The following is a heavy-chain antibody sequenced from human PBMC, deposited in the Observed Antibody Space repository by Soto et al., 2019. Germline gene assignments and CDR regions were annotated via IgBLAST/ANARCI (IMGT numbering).Heavy chain of an antibody. V-gene: IGHV3-30-3*01. D-gene: IGHD2-15*01. J-gene: IGHJ6*02. CDR2: ISYDGSNK. CDR1: GFTFRIYA. Sequence: QVHLVESGGGVVQPGRSLRLSCAASGFTFRIYAMHWVRQAPGKGLECVAVISYDGSNKFYRDSVKGRFTISRDNSKNTLYLQINSLRYEDTAVYYCARGDREDIAVVVDARPGEYGVDVWGQGTTVTVSS. CDR3: ARGDREDIAVVVDARPGEYGVDV.